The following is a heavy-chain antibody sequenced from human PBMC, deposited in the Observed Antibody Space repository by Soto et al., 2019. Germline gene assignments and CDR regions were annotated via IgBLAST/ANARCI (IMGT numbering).Heavy chain of an antibody. D-gene: IGHD6-19*01. V-gene: IGHV3-49*03. CDR1: GFTFGDYA. CDR3: TRSVAVAGRYYYGMDV. CDR2: IRSKAYGGTT. Sequence: GSLRLSCTASGFTFGDYAMSWFRQAPGKGLEWVGFIRSKAYGGTTEYAASVKGRFTISRDDSKSIAYLQMNSLKTEDTAVYYCTRSVAVAGRYYYGMDVWGQGTTVTVS. J-gene: IGHJ6*02.